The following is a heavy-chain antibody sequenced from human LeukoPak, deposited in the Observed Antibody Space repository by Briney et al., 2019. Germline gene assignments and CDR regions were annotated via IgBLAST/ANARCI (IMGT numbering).Heavy chain of an antibody. Sequence: PGGSLRLSCAASGFTFDDYAMHWVRQAPGKGLEWVSGISWNSGSIGYADSVKGRFTISRDNAKNSLYLQMNSLRAEDTAVYYCARGSVVAATVFDYWGQGTLVTVSS. CDR3: ARGSVVAATVFDY. CDR1: GFTFDDYA. V-gene: IGHV3-9*01. D-gene: IGHD2-15*01. CDR2: ISWNSGSI. J-gene: IGHJ4*02.